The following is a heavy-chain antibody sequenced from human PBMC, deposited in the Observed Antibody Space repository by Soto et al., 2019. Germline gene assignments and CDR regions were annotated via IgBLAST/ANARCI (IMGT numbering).Heavy chain of an antibody. V-gene: IGHV3-53*01. CDR2: IYSGGGT. J-gene: IGHJ4*02. D-gene: IGHD3-22*01. CDR1: GFTVSNNF. CDR3: ARVRDSSGYYWDFVF. Sequence: PGGSLRLSCAASGFTVSNNFMSWVRQAPGKGLEWVSVIYSGGGTYYADSVKGRFTISRDYSKNTLYLQMSSLRAKDTAVYYCARVRDSSGYYWDFVFWGQGTLVTLSS.